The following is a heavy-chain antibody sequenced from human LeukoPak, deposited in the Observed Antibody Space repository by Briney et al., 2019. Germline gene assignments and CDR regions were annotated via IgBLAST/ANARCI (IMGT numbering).Heavy chain of an antibody. CDR3: ARVVTAAGLDL. CDR2: IHYDGRT. D-gene: IGHD3/OR15-3a*01. Sequence: SETLSLTCTVSGGPISSSRTWGWVRQPPGKGLEWIGNIHYDGRTASNPSLKSRVTISLDTSTNQFSLKVNSVTATDTALYYCARVVTAAGLDLWGQGILVSISS. V-gene: IGHV4-39*07. J-gene: IGHJ5*02. CDR1: GGPISSSRT.